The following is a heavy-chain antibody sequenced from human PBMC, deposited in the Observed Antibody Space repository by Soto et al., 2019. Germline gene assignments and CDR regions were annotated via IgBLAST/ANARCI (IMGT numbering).Heavy chain of an antibody. D-gene: IGHD2-15*01. Sequence: GGSLRLSCAASGFTFSSYAMSWVRQAPGKGLEWVSAISGSGGSTYYADSVKGRFTISRDNSKKTLYLQMNSLRAEDTAVYYCAKQYCSGGSCYPAGGVYYYYYMDVWGKGTTVTVSS. V-gene: IGHV3-23*01. CDR2: ISGSGGST. CDR1: GFTFSSYA. CDR3: AKQYCSGGSCYPAGGVYYYYYMDV. J-gene: IGHJ6*03.